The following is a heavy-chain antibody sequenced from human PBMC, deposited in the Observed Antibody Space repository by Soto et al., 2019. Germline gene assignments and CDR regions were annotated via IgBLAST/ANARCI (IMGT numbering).Heavy chain of an antibody. CDR1: GFTFSSYA. CDR2: ISYDGSNK. Sequence: QVQLVESGGGVVQPGRSLRLSCAASGFTFSSYAMHWVRQAPGKGLEWVAVISYDGSNKYYADSVKGRFTISRDNSKNTRYRQLNSLRAEDTAVYYCARDTYYYDSSGYYYDWYFDLWGRGTLVTVSS. CDR3: ARDTYYYDSSGYYYDWYFDL. V-gene: IGHV3-30-3*01. J-gene: IGHJ2*01. D-gene: IGHD3-22*01.